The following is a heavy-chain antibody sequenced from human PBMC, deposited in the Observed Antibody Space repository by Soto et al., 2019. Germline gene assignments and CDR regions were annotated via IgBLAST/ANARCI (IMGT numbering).Heavy chain of an antibody. CDR1: GGTFSSYA. D-gene: IGHD2-15*01. CDR3: ARVVTVVKAFHYWYFDL. Sequence: QVQLVQSGAEVKKPGSSVKVSCKASGGTFSSYAIRWVRQAPGQGLEWMGGIIPIFGTANYAQKFQVRVTITADASTSTVYMELSSLRSKDKAVYYCARVVTVVKAFHYWYFDLWGRGTLVTVSS. J-gene: IGHJ2*01. V-gene: IGHV1-69*12. CDR2: IIPIFGTA.